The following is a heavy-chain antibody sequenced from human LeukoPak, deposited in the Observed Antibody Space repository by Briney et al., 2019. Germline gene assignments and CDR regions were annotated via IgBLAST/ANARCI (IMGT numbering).Heavy chain of an antibody. D-gene: IGHD3-10*01. V-gene: IGHV4-39*01. CDR2: IYYSGST. CDR3: ARGRIGSQPPNWFDP. CDR1: GGSISDSTYY. Sequence: PSETLSLTCTVSGGSISDSTYYWGWIRQPPGKGLELIGTIYYSGSTYYNPSLNSRVTISVDTSKNQFSLKLSSVTAADTAVYYCARGRIGSQPPNWFDPWGQGTLVTVSS. J-gene: IGHJ5*02.